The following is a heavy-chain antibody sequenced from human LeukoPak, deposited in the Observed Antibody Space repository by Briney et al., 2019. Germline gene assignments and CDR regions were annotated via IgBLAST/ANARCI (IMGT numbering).Heavy chain of an antibody. J-gene: IGHJ4*02. Sequence: SETLSLTCTVSGSSISSYYWSWIRQPPGKGLEWIGYIYYSGSTKYNPSLKSRVTISVDTSKNQFSLNLSSVTAADTAVYYCARDTREDTAIAYFDYWGQGTLVTVSS. CDR3: ARDTREDTAIAYFDY. V-gene: IGHV4-59*01. CDR1: GSSISSYY. CDR2: IYYSGST. D-gene: IGHD5-18*01.